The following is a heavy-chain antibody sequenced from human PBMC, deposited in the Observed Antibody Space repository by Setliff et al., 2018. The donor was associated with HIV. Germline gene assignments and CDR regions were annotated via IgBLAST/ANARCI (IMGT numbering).Heavy chain of an antibody. CDR2: IRYDGSNK. CDR3: AKPRHYDSSGYYHY. D-gene: IGHD3-22*01. CDR1: GFTFSSYG. Sequence: GGSLRLSCAAFGFTFSSYGMHWVRQAPGKGLEWVAFIRYDGSNKYYADSVKGRFTISRDNSKNTLYLQMNSLRAEDTAVYYCAKPRHYDSSGYYHYWGQGTLVTVSS. V-gene: IGHV3-30*02. J-gene: IGHJ4*02.